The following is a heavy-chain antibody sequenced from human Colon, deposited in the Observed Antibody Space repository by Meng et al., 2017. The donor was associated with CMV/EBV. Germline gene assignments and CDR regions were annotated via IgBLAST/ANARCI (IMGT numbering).Heavy chain of an antibody. V-gene: IGHV1-18*01. D-gene: IGHD6-13*01. CDR3: ARGGYISSWYVAPDY. Sequence: QVQLVQSGAEMKKPGASVKVSCKASGYTFSNYGISWLRQAPGQGLEWMGWISAYNGNTNYAQNFQGRLTVTTDTSTNTAYMELTRLRSDDTAVYFCARGGYISSWYVAPDYWGQGTLVIVSS. CDR1: GYTFSNYG. CDR2: ISAYNGNT. J-gene: IGHJ4*02.